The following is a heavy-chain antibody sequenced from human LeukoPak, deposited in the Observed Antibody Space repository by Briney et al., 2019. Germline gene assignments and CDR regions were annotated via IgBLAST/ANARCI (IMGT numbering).Heavy chain of an antibody. J-gene: IGHJ4*02. D-gene: IGHD3-10*01. Sequence: ASVKVSCKASGYTFTGYYMHWVRQAPGQGLEWMGWINPNSGGTNYAQKFRGRVTMTRDTSISTAYMELSRLRSDDTAVYYCARDGSCYYGSGPQGAGSITDYWGQGTLVTVSS. CDR1: GYTFTGYY. CDR3: ARDGSCYYGSGPQGAGSITDY. V-gene: IGHV1-2*02. CDR2: INPNSGGT.